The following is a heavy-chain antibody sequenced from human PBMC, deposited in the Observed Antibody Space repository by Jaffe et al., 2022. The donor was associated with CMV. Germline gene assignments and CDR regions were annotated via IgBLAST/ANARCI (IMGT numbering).Heavy chain of an antibody. CDR3: ARDYYDSSGYYKLGWYFDL. Sequence: EVQLVESGGGLVQPGGSLRLSCAASGFTFSSYWMSWVRQAPGKGLEWVANIKQDGSEKYYVDSVKGRFTISRDNAKNSLYLQMNSLRAEDTAVYYCARDYYDSSGYYKLGWYFDLWGRGTLVTVSS. CDR1: GFTFSSYW. CDR2: IKQDGSEK. V-gene: IGHV3-7*03. J-gene: IGHJ2*01. D-gene: IGHD3-22*01.